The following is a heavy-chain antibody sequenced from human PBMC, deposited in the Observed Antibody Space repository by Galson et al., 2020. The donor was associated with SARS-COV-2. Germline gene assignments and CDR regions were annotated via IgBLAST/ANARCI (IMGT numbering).Heavy chain of an antibody. CDR3: ATSPAIVVVPAAVPWFDP. Sequence: ASVKVSCKVSGYTLTELSMHWVRQAPGKGLEWMGGFDPEDGETIYAQKFQGRVTMTEDTSTDTAYMELSSLRSEDTAVYYCATSPAIVVVPAAVPWFDPWGQGTLVTVSS. J-gene: IGHJ5*02. D-gene: IGHD2-2*01. V-gene: IGHV1-24*01. CDR1: GYTLTELS. CDR2: FDPEDGET.